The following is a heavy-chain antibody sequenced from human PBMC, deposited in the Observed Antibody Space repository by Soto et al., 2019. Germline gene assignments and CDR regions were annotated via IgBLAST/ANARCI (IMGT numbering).Heavy chain of an antibody. CDR1: GGSTWRGGDD. CDR3: ARDEEVNYADYGGSDHYYGMDV. J-gene: IGHJ6*02. D-gene: IGHD4-17*01. V-gene: IGHV4-31*03. Sequence: RSLTCTVSGGSTWRGGDDWSWIPQHPGEGLEWFGYIYYTGSTYYNPSLKSRVTISVDTSKNQFSLKLTSVTAADTAVYYCARDEEVNYADYGGSDHYYGMDVWGQGTTVT. CDR2: IYYTGST.